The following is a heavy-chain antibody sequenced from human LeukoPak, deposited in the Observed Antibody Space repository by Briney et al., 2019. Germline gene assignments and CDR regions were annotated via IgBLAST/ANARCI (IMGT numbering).Heavy chain of an antibody. Sequence: ASVKVSCKASGGTFSSYTISWVRQAPGQGLEWTGRIIPILGIANYAQKCQGRVTITADKSTSTAYMELSSLRSEDTAVYYCARDGRYCSSTSCYQFYWGQGTLVTVSS. CDR2: IIPILGIA. J-gene: IGHJ4*02. CDR1: GGTFSSYT. CDR3: ARDGRYCSSTSCYQFY. D-gene: IGHD2-2*01. V-gene: IGHV1-69*04.